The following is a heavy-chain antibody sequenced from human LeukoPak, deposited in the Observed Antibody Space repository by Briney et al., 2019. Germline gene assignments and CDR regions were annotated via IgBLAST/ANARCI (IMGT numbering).Heavy chain of an antibody. D-gene: IGHD6-6*01. V-gene: IGHV4-34*01. CDR2: INHSGST. J-gene: IGHJ1*01. Sequence: PSETLSLTCAVYGGSFSGYYWSWLRQPPGKGLEWLGEINHSGSTNYNPSLKSRVTISVDTSKNQFSLKLSSVTAADTAVYYCAIPMSQYSSSSRRALHSQQYFQHWGQGTLVTVSS. CDR1: GGSFSGYY. CDR3: AIPMSQYSSSSRRALHSQQYFQH.